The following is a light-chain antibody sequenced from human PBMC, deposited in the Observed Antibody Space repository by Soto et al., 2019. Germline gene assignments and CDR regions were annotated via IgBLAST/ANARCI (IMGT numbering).Light chain of an antibody. Sequence: EIVLTQSPGTLSLSPGERATLSCRASQSVSSSYLAWYQQKPGQAPRLLIYGASSRATGIPDRFSGSGSGTDCTLTISRLEPEDGAVYYCQQYGSSPLTFGGGTKVEIK. CDR2: GAS. V-gene: IGKV3-20*01. CDR3: QQYGSSPLT. J-gene: IGKJ4*01. CDR1: QSVSSSY.